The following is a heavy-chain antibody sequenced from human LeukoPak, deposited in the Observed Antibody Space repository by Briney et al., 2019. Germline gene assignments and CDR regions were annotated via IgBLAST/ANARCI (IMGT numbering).Heavy chain of an antibody. Sequence: GGSLRLSCTASGFTFDDYAMHWVRQAPGKGLEWVSLISWDGGSTYYADSVKGRFTISRDNSKNSLYLQMNSLRAEDTALYYCAKDGLFGVVTPYYYYYMDVWGKGTTVTVSS. CDR1: GFTFDDYA. CDR3: AKDGLFGVVTPYYYYYMDV. J-gene: IGHJ6*03. V-gene: IGHV3-43D*04. D-gene: IGHD3-3*01. CDR2: ISWDGGST.